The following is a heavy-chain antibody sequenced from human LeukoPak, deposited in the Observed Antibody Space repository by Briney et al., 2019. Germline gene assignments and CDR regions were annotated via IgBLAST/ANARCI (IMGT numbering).Heavy chain of an antibody. J-gene: IGHJ4*02. D-gene: IGHD2-15*01. V-gene: IGHV3-23*01. Sequence: GGSLRLSCAAAGFTFSSYAMSWVRQAPGKGLEWVSGISGSGGSTYYADSVKGRFTISRDNSKNTLYLQMNSLKAEDTAVYYCAKDRLGYCSGGHYSTNVLFDVWGQGTLVTVSS. CDR2: ISGSGGST. CDR3: AKDRLGYCSGGHYSTNVLFDV. CDR1: GFTFSSYA.